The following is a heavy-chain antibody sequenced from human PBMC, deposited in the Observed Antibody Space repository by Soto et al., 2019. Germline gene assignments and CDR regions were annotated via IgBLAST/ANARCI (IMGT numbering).Heavy chain of an antibody. J-gene: IGHJ6*02. CDR1: GYGFSNYW. D-gene: IGHD3-10*01. V-gene: IGHV5-51*01. CDR3: ARHLRNYYSGIDD. CDR2: IFPEDSDT. Sequence: PGESLKVSCEGSGYGFSNYWIAWVRQMPGKGLEWLGIIFPEDSDTRYTPSLQGQVTISADKSINTAYLQWSSLKDSDPATYYCARHLRNYYSGIDDWGQGTTVTVSS.